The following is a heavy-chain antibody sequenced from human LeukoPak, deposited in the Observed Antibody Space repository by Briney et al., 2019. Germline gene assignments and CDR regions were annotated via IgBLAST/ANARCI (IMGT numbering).Heavy chain of an antibody. Sequence: ETLSLTCTVSGGSISSYYWSWIRQPPGKGLEWIGYIYYSGSTNYNPSLKSRVTISVDTSKNQFSLKLSSVTAADTAVYYCAGEWYYYYGMDVWGQGTTVTVSS. CDR1: GGSISSYY. CDR2: IYYSGST. CDR3: AGEWYYYYGMDV. D-gene: IGHD3-3*01. J-gene: IGHJ6*02. V-gene: IGHV4-59*08.